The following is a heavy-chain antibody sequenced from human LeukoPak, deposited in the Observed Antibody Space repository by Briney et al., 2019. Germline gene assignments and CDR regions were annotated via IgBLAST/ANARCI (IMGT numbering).Heavy chain of an antibody. CDR1: GFTFRTSW. Sequence: GGSLRLSCAASGFTFRTSWMSWVRQAPGTGLEWVANIDPAGREKNSVDSVKGRFRISRDNARNSLYLQMNSLRAADTAVYFCIKGGGRGWPFDSWGLGTLVTVSS. V-gene: IGHV3-7*01. J-gene: IGHJ4*02. D-gene: IGHD3-16*01. CDR3: IKGGGRGWPFDS. CDR2: IDPAGREK.